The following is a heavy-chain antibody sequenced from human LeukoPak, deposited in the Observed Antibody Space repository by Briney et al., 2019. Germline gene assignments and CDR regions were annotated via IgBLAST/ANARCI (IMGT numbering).Heavy chain of an antibody. V-gene: IGHV1-2*02. Sequence: ASVKVSCTASGYSFTDYYIHWVRQAPGQGLEWMGWINPNSGDTSYAQHFHGRVTMTRDWSINTAYLEVSSVKSDDTVVFYCARGEQWLIRYWGQGTLVTVSS. CDR2: INPNSGDT. D-gene: IGHD6-19*01. CDR1: GYSFTDYY. J-gene: IGHJ4*02. CDR3: ARGEQWLIRY.